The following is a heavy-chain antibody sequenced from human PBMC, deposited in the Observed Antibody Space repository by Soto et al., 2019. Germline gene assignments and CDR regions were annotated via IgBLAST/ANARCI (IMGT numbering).Heavy chain of an antibody. Sequence: PSETLSLTCTVSGGSISSYYWSWIRQPPGKGLEWIGYNYYSGSTNYNPSLKSRVTISVDTSKNQFSLKLSSVTAADTAVYYCARDSLVAARPHYYYGMDVWGQGTTVTISS. CDR1: GGSISSYY. D-gene: IGHD6-6*01. J-gene: IGHJ6*02. CDR3: ARDSLVAARPHYYYGMDV. CDR2: NYYSGST. V-gene: IGHV4-59*01.